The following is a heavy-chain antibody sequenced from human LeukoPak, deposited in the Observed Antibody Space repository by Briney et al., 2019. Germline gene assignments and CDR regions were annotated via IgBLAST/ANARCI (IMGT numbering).Heavy chain of an antibody. CDR1: GYTFTSYD. Sequence: ASVKVSCKASGYTFTSYDINWVRQAPGQGLEWMGWINPNSGGTNYAQKFQGRVTMTRDTSISTAYMELSRLRSDDTAVYYCARDPIAVAGTAPDYWGQGTLVTVSS. D-gene: IGHD6-19*01. V-gene: IGHV1-2*02. CDR2: INPNSGGT. J-gene: IGHJ4*02. CDR3: ARDPIAVAGTAPDY.